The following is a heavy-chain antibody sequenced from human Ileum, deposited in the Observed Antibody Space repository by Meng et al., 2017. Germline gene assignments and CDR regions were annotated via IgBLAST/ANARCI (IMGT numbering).Heavy chain of an antibody. CDR3: ARAPQGYCSGGSCPVY. CDR1: AASITRTSDY. CDR2: LYYRGSGTT. Sequence: GSLRLSCSVSAASITRTSDYWAWIRQAPGKGLEWIGSLYYRGSGTTHYNPSLKSRLTIAVDTSKNQFSLKLNSVTAADTAVYFCARAPQGYCSGGSCPVYWGQGAPVTVSS. V-gene: IGHV4-39*07. J-gene: IGHJ4*02. D-gene: IGHD2-15*01.